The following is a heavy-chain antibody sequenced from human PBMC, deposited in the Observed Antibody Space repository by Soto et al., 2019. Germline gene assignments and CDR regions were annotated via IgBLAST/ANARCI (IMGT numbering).Heavy chain of an antibody. V-gene: IGHV3-66*01. J-gene: IGHJ6*02. CDR1: GFTVSSNY. Sequence: GGSLRLSCAASGFTVSSNYMSWVRQAPGKGLEWVSVIYSGGSTYYADSVKGRFTISRDNSKNTLYLQMNSLRAEDTAVYYCERDPHYDFSYYYYYGMDVWGQGTTVTVSS. CDR3: ERDPHYDFSYYYYYGMDV. CDR2: IYSGGST. D-gene: IGHD3-3*01.